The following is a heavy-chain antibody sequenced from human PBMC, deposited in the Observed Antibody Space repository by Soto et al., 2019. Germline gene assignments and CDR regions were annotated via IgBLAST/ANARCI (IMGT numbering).Heavy chain of an antibody. CDR1: GFTFRTYW. J-gene: IGHJ6*02. Sequence: EVQLVESGGGLVQPGGSLRLSCAASGFTFRTYWMSWVRQAPGKGLEWVGNVNQYGSENYYYVDSVKGRFTISRDNAENSVYLQMNSLRVEDTAVYYCARDTGNGYDGQDTWGMDVWDQGTTVFVSS. D-gene: IGHD5-18*01. CDR3: ARDTGNGYDGQDTWGMDV. CDR2: VNQYGSENY. V-gene: IGHV3-7*05.